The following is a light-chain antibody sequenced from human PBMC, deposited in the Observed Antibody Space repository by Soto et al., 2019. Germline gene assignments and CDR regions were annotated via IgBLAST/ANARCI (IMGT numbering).Light chain of an antibody. J-gene: IGLJ1*01. Sequence: QSVLTQPPSVSGAPGQRFTISCTGSRAAYDVHWYQQVPGTAPKLLIYGNNNRPSGVPERFSGSKSGTSASLAITGLQAEDEADYYCQSYDSSVSGSKVFGTGTKVTV. CDR3: QSYDSSVSGSKV. V-gene: IGLV1-40*01. CDR2: GNN. CDR1: RAAYD.